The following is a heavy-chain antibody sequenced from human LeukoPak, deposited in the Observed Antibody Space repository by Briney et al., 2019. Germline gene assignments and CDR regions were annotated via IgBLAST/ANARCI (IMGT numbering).Heavy chain of an antibody. J-gene: IGHJ4*02. V-gene: IGHV3-30*02. CDR3: AKEIWPTVTTPGHTYFDY. Sequence: GGSLRLSCAASGFTFSSYGMHWVRQAPGKGLEWVALGRFTISRDNSKNTLYLQMNSLRAEDTAVYYCAKEIWPTVTTPGHTYFDYWGQGALVTVSS. CDR1: GFTFSSYG. D-gene: IGHD4-17*01.